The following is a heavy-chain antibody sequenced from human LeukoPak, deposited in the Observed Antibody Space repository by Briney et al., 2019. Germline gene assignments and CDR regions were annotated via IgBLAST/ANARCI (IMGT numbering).Heavy chain of an antibody. J-gene: IGHJ6*02. CDR3: ARIKQQLVRQPRRSSYYYYGMDV. CDR2: IYHSGST. D-gene: IGHD6-13*01. V-gene: IGHV4-4*02. CDR1: GGSISSSNW. Sequence: SETLSLTCAVSGGSISSSNWWRWVRQPPGKGLEWIGEIYHSGSTNYNPSLKSRVTISVDKSKNQFSLKLSSVTAADTAVYYCARIKQQLVRQPRRSSYYYYGMDVWGQGTTVTVSS.